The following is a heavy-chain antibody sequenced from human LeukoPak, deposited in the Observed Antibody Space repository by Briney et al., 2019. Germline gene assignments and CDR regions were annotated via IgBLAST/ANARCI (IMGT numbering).Heavy chain of an antibody. V-gene: IGHV4-59*08. CDR2: IYYSGSI. Sequence: SETLSLTCTVSGGSMSRYYWRWIRQPPGKGLEWIGYIYYSGSINYNPSLKSRVTISVDTSKNQFSLKLRSVTAADTAVYYCARYSGSYSGFDYWGQGTLVTVSS. CDR3: ARYSGSYSGFDY. D-gene: IGHD1-26*01. J-gene: IGHJ4*02. CDR1: GGSMSRYY.